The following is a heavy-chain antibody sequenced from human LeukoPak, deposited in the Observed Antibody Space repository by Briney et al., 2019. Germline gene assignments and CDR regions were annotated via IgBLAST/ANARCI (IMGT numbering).Heavy chain of an antibody. J-gene: IGHJ4*02. CDR2: ISGSGGST. V-gene: IGHV3-23*01. CDR3: AKSYGSGSSYFDY. CDR1: GFTFSSYA. Sequence: GGSLRLSFSPSGFTFSSYAMSWVRQAPRKGLDLVSAISGSGGSTYYADSVKGRFTISRDNSKNTLYLQMNSLRAEDTAVYYCAKSYGSGSSYFDYWGQGTLVTVSP. D-gene: IGHD3-10*01.